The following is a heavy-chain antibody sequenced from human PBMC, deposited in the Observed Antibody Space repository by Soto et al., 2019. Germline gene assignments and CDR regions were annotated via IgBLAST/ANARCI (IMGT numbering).Heavy chain of an antibody. J-gene: IGHJ5*02. D-gene: IGHD2-2*01. Sequence: QITLKESGPTLVKSTQTLTLTCTVSGISLSTVGVGVGWIRQPPGKALEWLALIYWDDDKRYTPSLKSRLTIARDTSTKQVVLTMTNMDPVDTATYYCVHRAFLRTSHNWFDPWGQGTLVTVSS. CDR1: GISLSTVGVG. V-gene: IGHV2-5*02. CDR2: IYWDDDK. CDR3: VHRAFLRTSHNWFDP.